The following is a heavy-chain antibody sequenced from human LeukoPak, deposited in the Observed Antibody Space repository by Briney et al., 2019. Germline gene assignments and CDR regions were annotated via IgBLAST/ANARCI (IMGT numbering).Heavy chain of an antibody. CDR1: GFTFSDYY. Sequence: GGSLRLSCAASGFTFSDYYMSWIRQAPGKGLQWLAYSSTSGSITYYADSVKGRFTISRDNAKNSLFLQMSSLRPEDTAVYYCARDNDSRDPPHFDYWGQGTLVTVSS. D-gene: IGHD3-16*01. CDR3: ARDNDSRDPPHFDY. V-gene: IGHV3-11*04. J-gene: IGHJ4*02. CDR2: SSTSGSIT.